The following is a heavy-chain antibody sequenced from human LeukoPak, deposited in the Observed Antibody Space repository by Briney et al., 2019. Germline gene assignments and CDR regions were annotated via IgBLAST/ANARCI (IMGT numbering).Heavy chain of an antibody. D-gene: IGHD6-13*01. V-gene: IGHV4-39*07. CDR3: ARGIDSSSWYYFDY. Sequence: PSETLSLTCTVSGGSISSSSYYWGWIRQPPGKGLEWIGSIYYSGSTYYNPSLKSRVTISVDTSKNQFSLKLSSVTAADTAVYYCARGIDSSSWYYFDYWGQGTLVTVSS. J-gene: IGHJ4*02. CDR1: GGSISSSSYY. CDR2: IYYSGST.